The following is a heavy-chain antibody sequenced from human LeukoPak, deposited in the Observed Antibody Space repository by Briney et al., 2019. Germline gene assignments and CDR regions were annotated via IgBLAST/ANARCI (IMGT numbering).Heavy chain of an antibody. V-gene: IGHV5-51*01. CDR2: IYPGDSDT. J-gene: IGHJ5*02. CDR1: GYSFTSYW. D-gene: IGHD6-19*01. CDR3: ARLGRYSSGWYGWFDP. Sequence: GESLKISCKGSGYSFTSYWIGWVRQMPRKGLEWMGIIYPGDSDTRYSPSFQGQVTISADKSISTAYLQWSSLKASDTAMYYCARLGRYSSGWYGWFDPWGQGTLVTVSS.